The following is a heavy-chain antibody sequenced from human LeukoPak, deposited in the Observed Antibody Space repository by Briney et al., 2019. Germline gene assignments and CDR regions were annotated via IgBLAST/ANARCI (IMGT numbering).Heavy chain of an antibody. CDR1: RFAFANFA. J-gene: IGHJ4*02. CDR2: ISYDGSNK. Sequence: GGSLRLSCVGSRFAFANFAMAWVRQAPGKGLEWVAVISYDGSNKYYADSVKGRFTISRDNSKNTLYLQMNSLRAEDTAVYYCAKDPRLYYDYVWGTDWFDYWGQGTLVTVSS. D-gene: IGHD3-16*01. CDR3: AKDPRLYYDYVWGTDWFDY. V-gene: IGHV3-30*18.